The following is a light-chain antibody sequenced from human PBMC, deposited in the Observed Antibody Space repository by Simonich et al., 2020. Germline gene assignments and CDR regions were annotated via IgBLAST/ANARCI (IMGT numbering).Light chain of an antibody. CDR2: EGS. V-gene: IGLV2-23*03. CDR3: CSYAGSSTFGV. J-gene: IGLJ3*02. Sequence: QSALTQPASVSGSPGQSITISCTGTSSDVGSYNLVSWYQQHPGKAPKHMIYEGSKRPSGVSTRFSGSKSGNTASLTISGLQAEDEADYYCCSYAGSSTFGVFGGGTKLTVL. CDR1: SSDVGSYNL.